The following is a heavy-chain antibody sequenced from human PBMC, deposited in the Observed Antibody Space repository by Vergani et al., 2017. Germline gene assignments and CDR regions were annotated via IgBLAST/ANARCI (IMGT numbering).Heavy chain of an antibody. CDR3: TSPRFLEWLLYSGMDV. V-gene: IGHV3-73*02. CDR2: IRSKANSYAT. Sequence: EVQLVESGGGLVQPGGSLKLSCAASGFTFSGSAMHWVRQASGKGLEWVGRIRSKANSYATAYAASVKGRFTISRDDSKNTAYLQMNSLKTEDTAVYYCTSPRFLEWLLYSGMDVWGQGTTVTVSS. J-gene: IGHJ6*02. CDR1: GFTFSGSA. D-gene: IGHD3-3*01.